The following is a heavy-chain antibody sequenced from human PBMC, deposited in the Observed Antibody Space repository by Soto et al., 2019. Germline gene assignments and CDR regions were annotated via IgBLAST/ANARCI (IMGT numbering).Heavy chain of an antibody. CDR1: GFTFSSYA. V-gene: IGHV3-23*01. CDR2: ISGSGGST. CDR3: AKRGYYYDSSGYDY. J-gene: IGHJ4*02. Sequence: RRLSCAASGFTFSSYAMSWVRQAPGKGLEWVSAISGSGGSTYYADSVKGRFTISRDNSKNTLYLQMNSLRAEDTAVYYCAKRGYYYDSSGYDYWGQGTLVTVSS. D-gene: IGHD3-22*01.